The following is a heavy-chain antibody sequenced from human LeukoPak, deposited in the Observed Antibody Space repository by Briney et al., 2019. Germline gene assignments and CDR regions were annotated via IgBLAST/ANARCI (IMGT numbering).Heavy chain of an antibody. CDR3: AGPTLPVAGTWVRDY. J-gene: IGHJ4*02. CDR1: GGSISSSSYY. D-gene: IGHD6-19*01. Sequence: SETLSLTCTVSGGSISSSSYYWGWIRQPPGKGLEWIGSIYYSGSTYYNPSLKSRVTISVDTSKNQFSLKLSSVTAADTAVYYCAGPTLPVAGTWVRDYWGQGTLVTVSS. V-gene: IGHV4-39*01. CDR2: IYYSGST.